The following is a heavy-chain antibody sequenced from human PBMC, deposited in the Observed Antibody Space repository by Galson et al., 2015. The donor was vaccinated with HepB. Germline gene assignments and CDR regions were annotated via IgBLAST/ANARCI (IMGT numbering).Heavy chain of an antibody. D-gene: IGHD3-16*01. CDR1: ALTFNNHW. Sequence: SLRLSCAASALTFNNHWIHWVRQAPGKGLVWVSRIHTDGSTTNYADSVKGRFTVSRDNAKNTVYLQMNSLRAEDTAVYYCARELGGVQLSLDYWGQGALVTVSS. CDR2: IHTDGSTT. CDR3: ARELGGVQLSLDY. V-gene: IGHV3-74*01. J-gene: IGHJ4*02.